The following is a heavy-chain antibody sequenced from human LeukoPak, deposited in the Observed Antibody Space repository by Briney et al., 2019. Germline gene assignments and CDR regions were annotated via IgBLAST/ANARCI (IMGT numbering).Heavy chain of an antibody. Sequence: GGSLRLSCAASGFAFSSYAMSWVRQAPGKGLEWVSGISGSGGSTYYADPVKGRFTISRDNSKNTLYLQMNSLRAEDTAVYYCAKSRDGYNSAADYWGQGTLVTVSS. J-gene: IGHJ4*02. CDR1: GFAFSSYA. CDR2: ISGSGGST. D-gene: IGHD5-24*01. CDR3: AKSRDGYNSAADY. V-gene: IGHV3-23*01.